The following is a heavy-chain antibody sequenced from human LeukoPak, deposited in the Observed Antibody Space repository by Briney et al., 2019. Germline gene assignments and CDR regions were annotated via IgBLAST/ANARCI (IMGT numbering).Heavy chain of an antibody. D-gene: IGHD2-2*01. CDR3: AAIRYCSSASCYLP. CDR1: GFTFSNYY. V-gene: IGHV3-21*01. Sequence: PGGSLRLSCAASGFTFSNYYMNWVRQAPGKGLEWVSSISSSSSYIYYADSVKGRFTISRDNAKNSLYLQMNSLRAEDTAVYYCAAIRYCSSASCYLPWGQGNLVTVSS. CDR2: ISSSSSYI. J-gene: IGHJ5*02.